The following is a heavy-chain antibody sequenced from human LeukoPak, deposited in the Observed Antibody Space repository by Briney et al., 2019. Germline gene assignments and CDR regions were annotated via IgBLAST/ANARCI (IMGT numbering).Heavy chain of an antibody. J-gene: IGHJ6*02. CDR3: ARGEGGYSPSDV. V-gene: IGHV4-31*03. CDR2: IYYSGST. D-gene: IGHD5-18*01. CDR1: GGSISSGGYY. Sequence: NPSQTLSLTCTVSGGSISSGGYYWSWIRQHPGTGLEWIGYIYYSGSTYYNPSLKSRVTISVDTSKNQFSLKLSSVTAADTAVYYCARGEGGYSPSDVWGQGTTVTVSS.